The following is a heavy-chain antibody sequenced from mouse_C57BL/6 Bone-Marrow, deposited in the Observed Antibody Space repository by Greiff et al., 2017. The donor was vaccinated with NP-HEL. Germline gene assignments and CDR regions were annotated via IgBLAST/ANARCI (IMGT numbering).Heavy chain of an antibody. CDR1: GYSITSGYY. CDR3: ASPLYYGNYDFDY. Sequence: EVQLQQSGPGLVKPSQSLSLTCSVTGYSITSGYYWNWIRQFPGNKLEWMGYISYDGSNKYNPSLKNRISITRDTSKNQFFLKLNSVTTEDTATYYCASPLYYGNYDFDYWGQGTTLTVSS. CDR2: ISYDGSN. J-gene: IGHJ2*01. V-gene: IGHV3-6*01. D-gene: IGHD2-1*01.